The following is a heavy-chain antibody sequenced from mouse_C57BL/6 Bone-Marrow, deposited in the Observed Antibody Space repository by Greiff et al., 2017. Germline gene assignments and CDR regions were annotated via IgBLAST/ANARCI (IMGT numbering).Heavy chain of an antibody. CDR3: ARRNYSYYAMDY. D-gene: IGHD1-1*02. J-gene: IGHJ4*01. V-gene: IGHV3-6*01. Sequence: EVQVVESGPGLVKPSQSLSLTCSVTGYSITSGYYWNWIRQFPGNKLEWMGYISYDGSNNYNPSLKNRISITRDTSKNQFFLKLNSVTTEDTATYYCARRNYSYYAMDYWGKGTSVTVSS. CDR1: GYSITSGYY. CDR2: ISYDGSN.